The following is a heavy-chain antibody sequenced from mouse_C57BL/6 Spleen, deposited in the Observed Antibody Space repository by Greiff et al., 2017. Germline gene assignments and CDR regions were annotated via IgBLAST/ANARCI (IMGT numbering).Heavy chain of an antibody. D-gene: IGHD3-2*02. CDR1: GYAFSSSW. CDR3: ARKNSSGYVPFAY. J-gene: IGHJ3*01. V-gene: IGHV1-82*01. Sequence: QFQLQQSGPELVKPGASVKISCKASGYAFSSSWLNWVKQRPGRGLEWIGRIYPGDGDTNYNGKFMGKATLTTDKSSSTAYMEHSSLTSEDSAVYFCARKNSSGYVPFAYWGQGTLVTVSA. CDR2: IYPGDGDT.